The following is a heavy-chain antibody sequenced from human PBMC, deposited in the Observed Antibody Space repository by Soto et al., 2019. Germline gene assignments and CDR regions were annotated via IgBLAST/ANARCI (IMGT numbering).Heavy chain of an antibody. J-gene: IGHJ4*02. Sequence: GGSLRLSCAASGFTFSSYAMSWVRQAPGKGMEWVSAISGSGGSTYYADSVKGRFTISRDNSKNTLYLQMNSLRAEDTAVYYCAKAPPDILTGYYDYWGQGTLVTVSS. V-gene: IGHV3-23*01. CDR2: ISGSGGST. D-gene: IGHD3-9*01. CDR1: GFTFSSYA. CDR3: AKAPPDILTGYYDY.